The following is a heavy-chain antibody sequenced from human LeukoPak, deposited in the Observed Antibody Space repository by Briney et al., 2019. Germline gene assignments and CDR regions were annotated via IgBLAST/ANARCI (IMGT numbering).Heavy chain of an antibody. CDR3: ARESALDGYVFPFDY. CDR1: GDTVSSNSAA. D-gene: IGHD5-24*01. V-gene: IGHV6-1*01. J-gene: IGHJ4*02. CDR2: TYYRSKWYN. Sequence: SQTLSLTCAISGDTVSSNSAAWNWISQSPSRGLEWLGRTYYRSKWYNDYAVSVKSRITINPDTSKNQFSLQLNSVTPEDTAVYYCARESALDGYVFPFDYWGQGTLVTVSS.